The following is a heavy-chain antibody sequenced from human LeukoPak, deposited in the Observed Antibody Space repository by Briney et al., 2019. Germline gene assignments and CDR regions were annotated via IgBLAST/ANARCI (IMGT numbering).Heavy chain of an antibody. CDR2: ISGSGGST. D-gene: IGHD6-19*01. CDR1: GFTVSSNY. CDR3: AKSFSSGWFYYFDY. Sequence: GGSLRLSCAASGFTVSSNYMNWVRQAPGKGLEWVSAISGSGGSTYYADSVKGRFTISRDNSKNTLYLQMNSLRAEDTAVYYCAKSFSSGWFYYFDYWGQGTLVTVSS. V-gene: IGHV3-23*01. J-gene: IGHJ4*02.